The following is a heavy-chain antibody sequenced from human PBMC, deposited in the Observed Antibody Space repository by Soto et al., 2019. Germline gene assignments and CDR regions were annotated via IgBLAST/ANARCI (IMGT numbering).Heavy chain of an antibody. Sequence: LSLTCTVSGGSISSSSYYWGWIRQAPGKGLEWVSYISSSGSIIYYADSVKGRFTISRDNAKNSLYLQMNSLRAEDTAVYYCARDLGYYDSSGYFDYWGQGTRVTVSS. CDR1: GGSISSSSYY. J-gene: IGHJ4*02. CDR2: ISSSGSII. D-gene: IGHD3-22*01. CDR3: ARDLGYYDSSGYFDY. V-gene: IGHV3-11*01.